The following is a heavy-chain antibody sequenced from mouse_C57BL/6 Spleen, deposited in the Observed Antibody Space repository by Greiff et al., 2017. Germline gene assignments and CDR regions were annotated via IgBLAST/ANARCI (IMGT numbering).Heavy chain of an antibody. CDR1: GYTFTSYW. CDR2: IDPSDSYT. CDR3: AREDYYGSSTWFAY. J-gene: IGHJ3*01. V-gene: IGHV1-59*01. Sequence: QVQLQQPGAELVRPGTSVKLSCKASGYTFTSYWMHWVKQRPGQGLEWIGVIDPSDSYTNYKQKFKGKATLTVDTSSSTAYMQLSSLTSEDSAVYYCAREDYYGSSTWFAYWGQGTLVTVSA. D-gene: IGHD1-1*01.